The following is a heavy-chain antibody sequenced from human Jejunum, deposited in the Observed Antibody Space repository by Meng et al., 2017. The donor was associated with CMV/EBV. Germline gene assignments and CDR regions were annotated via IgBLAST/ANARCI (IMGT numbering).Heavy chain of an antibody. CDR3: VKGGRREPLDY. J-gene: IGHJ4*02. V-gene: IGHV3-23*01. Sequence: LRISCVGSGFTFSTSAINWVRQAPGKGPEWVSGVSGDSSYYAASVKGRFTMSRDNPKNTLYLQMNSLRAEDTALYYCVKGGRREPLDYWGQGTLVTVSS. CDR1: GFTFSTSA. D-gene: IGHD1-26*01. CDR2: VSGDSS.